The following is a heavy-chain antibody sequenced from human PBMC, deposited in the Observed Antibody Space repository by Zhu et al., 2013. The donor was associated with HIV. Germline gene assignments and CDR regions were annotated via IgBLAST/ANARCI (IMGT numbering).Heavy chain of an antibody. CDR3: AADSRGSYSYYYYYGMDV. CDR1: GFTFTSSA. J-gene: IGHJ6*02. Sequence: QMQLVQSGPEVKKPGTSVKVSCKASGFTFTSSAVQWVRQARGQRLEWIGWIVVGSGNTNYAQKFQERVTITRDMSTSTAYMELSSLRSEDTAVYYCAADSRGSYSYYYYYGMDVWGQGTTVTVSS. CDR2: IVVGSGNT. V-gene: IGHV1-58*01. D-gene: IGHD1-26*01.